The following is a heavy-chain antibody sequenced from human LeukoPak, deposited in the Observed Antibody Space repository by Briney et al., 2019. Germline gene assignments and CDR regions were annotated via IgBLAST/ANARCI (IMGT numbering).Heavy chain of an antibody. V-gene: IGHV3-30*18. D-gene: IGHD3-22*01. Sequence: GGSLRLSCAASGFTFSSYGMHWVRQAPGKGLEWVAVISYDGSNKYYADSVKGRFTISRDNSKNTLYLQMNSLRAEDTAVYYCAKDGTFDLEDYYDSSGYYYFDYWGQGTLVTVSS. J-gene: IGHJ4*02. CDR1: GFTFSSYG. CDR2: ISYDGSNK. CDR3: AKDGTFDLEDYYDSSGYYYFDY.